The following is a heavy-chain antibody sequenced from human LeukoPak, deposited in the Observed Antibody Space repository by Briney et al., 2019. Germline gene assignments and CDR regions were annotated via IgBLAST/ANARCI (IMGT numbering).Heavy chain of an antibody. V-gene: IGHV3-7*03. CDR2: IRQDGNEK. CDR3: ATQPAAADVDY. J-gene: IGHJ4*02. D-gene: IGHD2-2*01. CDR1: GFTFSSYW. Sequence: GGSLRLSCAGAGFTFSSYWMSWVRQAPGKGLEWVANIRQDGNEKYYVDSVKGRFTISRDNAKKSLYLQMNSLRAEDTAVYYCATQPAAADVDYWGQGTLVTVSS.